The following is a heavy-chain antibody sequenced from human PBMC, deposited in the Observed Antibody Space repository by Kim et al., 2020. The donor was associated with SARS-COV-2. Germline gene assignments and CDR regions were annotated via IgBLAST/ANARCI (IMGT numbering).Heavy chain of an antibody. CDR3: ARDLRRITMVRGVIITGPDYFDY. Sequence: SETLSLTCTVSGGSISSGSYYWSWIRQPAGKGLEWIGRIYTSGSTNYNPSLKSRVTISVDTSKNQFSLKLSSVTAADTAVYYCARDLRRITMVRGVIITGPDYFDYWGQGTLVTVSS. D-gene: IGHD3-10*01. J-gene: IGHJ4*02. V-gene: IGHV4-61*02. CDR1: GGSISSGSYY. CDR2: IYTSGST.